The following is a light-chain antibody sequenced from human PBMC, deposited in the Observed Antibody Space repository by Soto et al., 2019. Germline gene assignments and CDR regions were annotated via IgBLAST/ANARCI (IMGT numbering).Light chain of an antibody. V-gene: IGLV2-14*01. CDR3: TSYTTSDTVV. J-gene: IGLJ1*01. Sequence: QSVLTQPASVSGSPGQSITISCTGTSSDVGGYNYVSWYQQHPGKVPKLMIYEVSNRPSGVSNRFSGSKSGNTASLTVSGLQVEDEADYYCTSYTTSDTVVFGTGTKLTVL. CDR2: EVS. CDR1: SSDVGGYNY.